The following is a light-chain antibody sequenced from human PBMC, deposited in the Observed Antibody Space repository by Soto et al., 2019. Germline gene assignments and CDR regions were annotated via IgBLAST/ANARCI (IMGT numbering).Light chain of an antibody. CDR2: GAS. CDR1: QSVSSTY. J-gene: IGKJ1*01. V-gene: IGKV3-20*01. Sequence: EIVLTQSPGTLSLFPGERATFSCRASQSVSSTYLAWYRQKPGQAPRLLIYGASSRATGIPDRFSGSGSGTDFTLTISRLEPEDSAVYYCQHSGTSPRTCGQGTKVEIK. CDR3: QHSGTSPRT.